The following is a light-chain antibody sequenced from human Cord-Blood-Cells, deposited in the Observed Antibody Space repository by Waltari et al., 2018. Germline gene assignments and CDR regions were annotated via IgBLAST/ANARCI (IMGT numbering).Light chain of an antibody. J-gene: IGLJ3*02. V-gene: IGLV2-23*01. Sequence: QSALTQPASVSGSPGQSITISCTGTSSDVGSYNLVSWYQQHPGKAPKLMIYEGSKRHSGVSNSFSGSKSGNTASLTISGLQAENEADYYCCSYAGSSTWVFGGGTKLTVL. CDR3: CSYAGSSTWV. CDR1: SSDVGSYNL. CDR2: EGS.